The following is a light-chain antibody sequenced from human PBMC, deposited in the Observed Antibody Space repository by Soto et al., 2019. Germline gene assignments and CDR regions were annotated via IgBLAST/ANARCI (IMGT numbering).Light chain of an antibody. CDR2: GAS. CDR1: QSVSSSY. V-gene: IGKV3-20*01. Sequence: EIVLTQSPGTLSLSPGERATLSCRASQSVSSSYLAWYQQKPGQAPRLLIYGASSRATGIPDRFSGSGSGTDFTLTISRLEPEDFAVYYCKQFLFGGGTKVEIK. J-gene: IGKJ4*01. CDR3: KQFL.